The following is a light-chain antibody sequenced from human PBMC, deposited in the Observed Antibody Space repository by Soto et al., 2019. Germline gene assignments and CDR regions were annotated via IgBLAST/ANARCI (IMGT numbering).Light chain of an antibody. CDR3: CSYAGTYTQWV. J-gene: IGLJ3*02. Sequence: QSALTQPRSVSGSPGQSVTISCTGTSSDVGGYNYVSWYQQHPGKAPKLVIYDVSKRPSGVPDRFSGSKSGNTASLTVSGLQDEDEADYSCCSYAGTYTQWVFGGGTKLTVL. V-gene: IGLV2-11*01. CDR1: SSDVGGYNY. CDR2: DVS.